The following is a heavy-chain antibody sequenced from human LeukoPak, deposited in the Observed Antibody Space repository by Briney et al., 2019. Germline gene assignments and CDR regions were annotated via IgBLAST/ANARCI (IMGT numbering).Heavy chain of an antibody. J-gene: IGHJ4*02. D-gene: IGHD3-10*01. CDR2: ISYDGSNK. CDR3: ARPMWGGSGSYLPLDY. CDR1: GFTFSSYA. Sequence: PGRSLRLSCAASGFTFSSYAMHWVRQAPDKGLEWVAVISYDGSNKYYADSVKGRFTISRDNSKNTLYLQMNTLRAEDTAVYYCARPMWGGSGSYLPLDYWGQGTLVTVSS. V-gene: IGHV3-30*04.